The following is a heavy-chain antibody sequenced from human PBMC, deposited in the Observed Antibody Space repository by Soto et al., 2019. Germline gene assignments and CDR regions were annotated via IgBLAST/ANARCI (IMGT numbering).Heavy chain of an antibody. Sequence: QVQLQQWGAGLLKPSETLSLTCAVYGGSLTDYYWSWIRQPPGKGLEWIGEMNHSGSANYNPSLKXRXTXXVDTSKNQLSLKLSSVTAADTAVYYCARGRIGFDPWGQGTLVTVSS. D-gene: IGHD2-15*01. V-gene: IGHV4-34*01. CDR2: MNHSGSA. CDR3: ARGRIGFDP. CDR1: GGSLTDYY. J-gene: IGHJ5*02.